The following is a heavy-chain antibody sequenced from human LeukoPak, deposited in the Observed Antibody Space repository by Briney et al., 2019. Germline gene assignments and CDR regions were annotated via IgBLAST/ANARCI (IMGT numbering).Heavy chain of an antibody. V-gene: IGHV1-2*02. D-gene: IGHD2-15*01. CDR1: GYTFTGYY. CDR2: INPNSGGT. Sequence: ASVKVSCKASGYTFTGYYMHWVRQAPGQGLEWMGWINPNSGGTNYAQKFQDRVTMTRDTSISTAYMELSRLRSDDTAVYYCARQSCSGGSCYSGWFDPWGQGTLVTVSS. CDR3: ARQSCSGGSCYSGWFDP. J-gene: IGHJ5*02.